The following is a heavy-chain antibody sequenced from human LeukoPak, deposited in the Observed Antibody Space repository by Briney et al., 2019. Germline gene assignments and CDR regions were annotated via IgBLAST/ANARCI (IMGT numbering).Heavy chain of an antibody. Sequence: ASVKVSCKASGYTFTSYGISWVRQAPGQGLEWMGWISAFNGNTNYAQKFQGRVTMTRDTSISTAYMELSRLRSDDTAVYYCARGNYYYYMDVWGKGATVTISS. J-gene: IGHJ6*03. CDR1: GYTFTSYG. CDR2: ISAFNGNT. V-gene: IGHV1-18*01. CDR3: ARGNYYYYMDV.